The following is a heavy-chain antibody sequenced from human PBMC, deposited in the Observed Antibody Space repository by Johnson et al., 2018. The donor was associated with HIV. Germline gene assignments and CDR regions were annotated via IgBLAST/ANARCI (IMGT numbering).Heavy chain of an antibody. CDR3: ARGDHYDSSGFYFGAAFDS. Sequence: VQLVESGGGLIKPGGSLRLSCAASGFTVSSNYMSWVRQAPGKGLEWVANIKTDGREKYYVDSVKGRFTISRANARNSVYLQMNSLRAEDTAVYYCARGDHYDSSGFYFGAAFDSWGQGTMVTVSS. CDR2: IKTDGREK. D-gene: IGHD3-22*01. CDR1: GFTVSSNY. J-gene: IGHJ3*02. V-gene: IGHV3-7*03.